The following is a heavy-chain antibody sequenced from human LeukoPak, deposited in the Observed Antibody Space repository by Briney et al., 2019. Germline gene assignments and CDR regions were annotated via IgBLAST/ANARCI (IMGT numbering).Heavy chain of an antibody. CDR1: GFTFSSYW. CDR2: IKQDGSEK. CDR3: ARGRVLRYFDWLLYWFDP. J-gene: IGHJ5*02. V-gene: IGHV3-7*01. D-gene: IGHD3-9*01. Sequence: EGSLRLSCAASGFTFSSYWMSWVRQAPGKGLEWVANIKQDGSEKYYVDSVKGRFTISRDNAKNSLYLQMNSLRAEDTAVYYCARGRVLRYFDWLLYWFDPWGQGTLVTVSS.